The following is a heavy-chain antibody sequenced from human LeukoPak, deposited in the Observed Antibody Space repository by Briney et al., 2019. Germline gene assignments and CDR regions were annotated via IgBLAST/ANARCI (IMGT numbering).Heavy chain of an antibody. CDR1: GFTFSSFA. CDR2: ISYDRTNK. J-gene: IGHJ4*02. CDR3: ARDGGAWIQLWLSFDF. V-gene: IGHV3-30-3*01. Sequence: GGSLRLSCAASGFTFSSFAMHWVRQAPGKGLEWVATISYDRTNKYYADSVKGRFTISRDNSENTLYLQMNSLKIEDTAVYYCARDGGAWIQLWLSFDFWGQGTLVTVSS. D-gene: IGHD5-18*01.